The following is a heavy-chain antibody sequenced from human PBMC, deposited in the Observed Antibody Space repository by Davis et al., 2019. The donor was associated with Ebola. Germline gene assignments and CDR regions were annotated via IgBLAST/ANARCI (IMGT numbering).Heavy chain of an antibody. CDR2: IIPIFGTT. J-gene: IGHJ4*02. D-gene: IGHD3-16*01. V-gene: IGHV1-69*13. Sequence: SVKVSCKASGGTFSSYAISWVRQAPGQGLEWMGGIIPIFGTTNYAEKFQGRVTITADGSTSTAYMDLSSLRSGDTAVYYCARSPHLGGVSDYWGQGTLVTVSS. CDR1: GGTFSSYA. CDR3: ARSPHLGGVSDY.